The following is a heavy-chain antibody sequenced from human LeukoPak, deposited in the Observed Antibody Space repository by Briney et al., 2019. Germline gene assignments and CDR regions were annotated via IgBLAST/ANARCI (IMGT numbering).Heavy chain of an antibody. D-gene: IGHD2-8*01. Sequence: GSLRLSCAASGFTFSSYWMGWVRQAPGKGLEWVASIQQGGSHKYYMDSVEGRFTISRDNAKNSLFLQMNSLRAEDTAVYYCANGAWGRAWDYGMDVWGQGTTVTVSS. CDR1: GFTFSSYW. J-gene: IGHJ6*02. CDR3: ANGAWGRAWDYGMDV. V-gene: IGHV3-7*01. CDR2: IQQGGSHK.